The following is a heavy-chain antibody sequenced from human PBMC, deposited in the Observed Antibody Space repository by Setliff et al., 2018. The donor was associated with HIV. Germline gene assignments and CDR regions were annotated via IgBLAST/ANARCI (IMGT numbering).Heavy chain of an antibody. V-gene: IGHV5-51*01. Sequence: GESLKISCKGSGYYFTSYWIGWVRQMPGKGLEWMGIIYPGDSDTRISPSFQGQVTISADKSISTAYLQWSSLKASDTAMYYCARHRHTAAGTLDAFDLWGQGTMVTVSS. J-gene: IGHJ3*01. CDR1: GYYFTSYW. CDR2: IYPGDSDT. D-gene: IGHD6-13*01. CDR3: ARHRHTAAGTLDAFDL.